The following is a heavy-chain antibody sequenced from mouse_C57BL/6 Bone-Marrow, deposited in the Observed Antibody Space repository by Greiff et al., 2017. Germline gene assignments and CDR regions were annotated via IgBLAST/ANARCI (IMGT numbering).Heavy chain of an antibody. CDR3: ARSYYDDAIDY. D-gene: IGHD2-4*01. CDR2: ISYDGSN. V-gene: IGHV3-6*01. J-gene: IGHJ2*01. CDR1: GYSITSGYY. Sequence: EVHLVESGPGLVKPSQSLSLTCSVSGYSITSGYYWNWIRQFPGNKLEWMGYISYDGSNNYNPSLKNRISITRDTSKNQFFLKLNSVTTEDTATYDCARSYYDDAIDYWGQGTTLTVSS.